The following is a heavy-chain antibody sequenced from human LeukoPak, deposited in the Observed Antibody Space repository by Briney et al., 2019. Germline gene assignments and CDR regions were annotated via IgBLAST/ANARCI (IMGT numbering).Heavy chain of an antibody. Sequence: GGSLRLSCAASGFTFSSYWMTWVRQAPGKGLEWVAKIKQDGSERYYVDSVKGRFTISRDNAKNSLYLQMNSLRVDDTAVYYCGRDWDYWGQGTLVTVSS. CDR3: GRDWDY. CDR2: IKQDGSER. J-gene: IGHJ4*02. V-gene: IGHV3-7*01. CDR1: GFTFSSYW.